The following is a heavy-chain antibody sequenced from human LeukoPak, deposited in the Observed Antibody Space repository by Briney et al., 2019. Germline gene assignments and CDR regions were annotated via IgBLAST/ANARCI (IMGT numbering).Heavy chain of an antibody. CDR2: MNPNSGNT. D-gene: IGHD1-26*01. V-gene: IGHV1-8*01. Sequence: ASVKVSCKASGYIFTSYDINWVRQATGQGLEWMGWMNPNSGNTGYAQKFQGRVTMTRNTSISTAYMELRSLRSDDTAVYYCARGGRWELPRPYAFDIWGQGTMVTVSS. J-gene: IGHJ3*02. CDR3: ARGGRWELPRPYAFDI. CDR1: GYIFTSYD.